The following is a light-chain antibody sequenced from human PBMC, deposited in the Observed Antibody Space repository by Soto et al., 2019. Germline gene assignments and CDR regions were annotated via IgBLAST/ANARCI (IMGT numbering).Light chain of an antibody. Sequence: EVVLTQSPGTLSLSPGERATLSCRASQSVSNNYLAWYQQKPGQAPRLLIFGSSDRATGIPDRFSGSGSGTDFTLTISRLEPEDFAMYYCQQYGSSPPYTFGLGTKRESK. V-gene: IGKV3-20*01. CDR3: QQYGSSPPYT. CDR2: GSS. J-gene: IGKJ2*01. CDR1: QSVSNNY.